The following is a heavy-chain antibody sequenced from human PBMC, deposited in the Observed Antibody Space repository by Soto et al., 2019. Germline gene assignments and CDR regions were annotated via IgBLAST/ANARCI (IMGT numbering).Heavy chain of an antibody. CDR3: ARSIDP. CDR1: VASFSGGGYY. J-gene: IGHJ5*02. Sequence: QVQLQESGPGLLKLSKTLSLPCPFLVASFSGGGYYWSWFRQHPGKGLEWIGYIYYSGSTYYNPSLKSRVTISVDTSKNQFSLKLSSVTAADTAVYYCARSIDPWGQGTLVTVSS. CDR2: IYYSGST. V-gene: IGHV4-31*03.